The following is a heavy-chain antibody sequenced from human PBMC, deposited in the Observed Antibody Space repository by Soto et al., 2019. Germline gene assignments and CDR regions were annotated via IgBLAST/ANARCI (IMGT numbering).Heavy chain of an antibody. Sequence: QVQLVQSGAEVKKPGSSVKVSCKASGGTFSSYAISWVRQAPGQGLEWMGGIIPIFGTANYAQKFQGRVTITADESTSTAYMELSSLRSEDTAVYYCVRTTTPGPKHYYGMDVWGQGTTVTVSS. D-gene: IGHD4-17*01. J-gene: IGHJ6*02. V-gene: IGHV1-69*01. CDR3: VRTTTPGPKHYYGMDV. CDR2: IIPIFGTA. CDR1: GGTFSSYA.